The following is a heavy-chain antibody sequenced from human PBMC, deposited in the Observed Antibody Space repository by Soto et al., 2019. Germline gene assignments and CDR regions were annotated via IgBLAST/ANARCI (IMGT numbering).Heavy chain of an antibody. CDR1: GGTFSSYT. CDR2: IIPILGIA. CDR3: VGPVYDSSGNYPDAFDI. V-gene: IGHV1-69*02. Sequence: SVKVSCKASGGTFSSYTISWVRQAPGQGLEWMGRIIPILGIANYAQKFQGRVTITADESTSTAYMELSSLRSEDTAVYYCVGPVYDSSGNYPDAFDIWGKGTRVAVSS. J-gene: IGHJ3*02. D-gene: IGHD3-22*01.